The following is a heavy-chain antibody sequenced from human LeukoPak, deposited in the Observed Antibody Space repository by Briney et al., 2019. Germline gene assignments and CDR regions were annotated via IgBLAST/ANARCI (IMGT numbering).Heavy chain of an antibody. V-gene: IGHV1-2*02. CDR3: ARAPGTTDAFDI. Sequence: ASVKVSCKASGCTFTGYYMHWVRQAPGQGLEWMGWINPNSGGTNYAQKFQGRVTMTRDTSISTAYMELSRLRSDDTAVYYCARAPGTTDAFDIWGQGTMVTVSS. J-gene: IGHJ3*02. D-gene: IGHD1-1*01. CDR2: INPNSGGT. CDR1: GCTFTGYY.